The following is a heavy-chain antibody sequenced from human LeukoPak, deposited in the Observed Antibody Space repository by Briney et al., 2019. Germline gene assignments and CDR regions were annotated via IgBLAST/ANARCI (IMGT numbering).Heavy chain of an antibody. CDR2: ISYDGSNK. V-gene: IGHV3-30*18. D-gene: IGHD1-14*01. CDR3: AKEPAKYYYYYGMDV. Sequence: PGGSLRLSCAASGFTFSSYAMHWVRQAPGKGLEWVAVISYDGSNKYYADSVSGRFTISRDNSKNTLYLQMNSLRAEDTAVYYCAKEPAKYYYYYGMDVWGQGTTVTVSS. J-gene: IGHJ6*02. CDR1: GFTFSSYA.